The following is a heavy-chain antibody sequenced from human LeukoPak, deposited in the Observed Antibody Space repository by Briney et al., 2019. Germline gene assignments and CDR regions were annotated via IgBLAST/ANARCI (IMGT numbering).Heavy chain of an antibody. CDR1: GFTFSDYY. J-gene: IGHJ3*02. CDR3: AIDSSGYYGAFDI. V-gene: IGHV3-11*01. CDR2: ISSSGSTI. D-gene: IGHD3-22*01. Sequence: GGSLRLSCAASGFTFSDYYMSWIRQAPGKGLEWVSYISSSGSTIYYADSVKGRFTISRDNAKNSLYLHMNSLRAEDTAVYYCAIDSSGYYGAFDIWGQGTMVTVSS.